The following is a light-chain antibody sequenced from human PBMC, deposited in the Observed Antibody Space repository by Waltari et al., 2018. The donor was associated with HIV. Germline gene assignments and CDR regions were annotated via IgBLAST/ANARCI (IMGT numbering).Light chain of an antibody. CDR1: QTVGDW. J-gene: IGKJ1*01. Sequence: DIHMTQSPPTLTASIGDSVNITCRASQTVGDWLAWYQQKPGEAPTLLIYRATTVENGVPSRFSGSASGTDFTLAIDSLHPDDFATYYCHQYSNYLGSFGQGTRVQLK. CDR2: RAT. V-gene: IGKV1-5*03. CDR3: HQYSNYLGS.